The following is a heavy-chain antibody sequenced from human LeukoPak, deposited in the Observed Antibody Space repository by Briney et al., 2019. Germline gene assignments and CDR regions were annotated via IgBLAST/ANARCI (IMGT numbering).Heavy chain of an antibody. Sequence: PGGSLRLSCAASGFTFDDYAMHWVRQAPGEGLEWVSGISWNSGNIGYADSVKGRFTISRDNAKNSLYLQMNSLRAEDTALYYCAKHSGSYQDFDYWGQGTLVTVSS. CDR1: GFTFDDYA. CDR2: ISWNSGNI. CDR3: AKHSGSYQDFDY. D-gene: IGHD1-26*01. V-gene: IGHV3-9*01. J-gene: IGHJ4*02.